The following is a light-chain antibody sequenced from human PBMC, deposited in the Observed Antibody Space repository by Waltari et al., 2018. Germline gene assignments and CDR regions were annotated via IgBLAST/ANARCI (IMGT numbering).Light chain of an antibody. Sequence: DVVMTQSPLSLPVTLGQPASISCRSSQSLVHTDGNTYLNSFQQRPGQPPRRLIYKISRRESGVPDRFSGSGSGTDFTLKISRVEAEDVGVYYCMQGSHWPRTFGQGTKLEI. CDR2: KIS. J-gene: IGKJ2*01. CDR1: QSLVHTDGNTY. V-gene: IGKV2-30*02. CDR3: MQGSHWPRT.